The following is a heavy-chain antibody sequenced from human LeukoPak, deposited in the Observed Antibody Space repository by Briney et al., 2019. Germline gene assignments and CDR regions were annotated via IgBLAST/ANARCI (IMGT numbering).Heavy chain of an antibody. CDR2: ISTSSSYI. CDR1: RFTFSSYA. J-gene: IGHJ5*02. D-gene: IGHD2-15*01. CDR3: ARGADGVSSNSRGWFDP. Sequence: GGSLRLSCAASRFTFSSYAMSWVRQAPGKGLEWVSSISTSSSYIYYADSVKGRFTISRDNARNSLYLQMNTLRAEDTAVYSCARGADGVSSNSRGWFDPWGQGTLVTVSS. V-gene: IGHV3-21*01.